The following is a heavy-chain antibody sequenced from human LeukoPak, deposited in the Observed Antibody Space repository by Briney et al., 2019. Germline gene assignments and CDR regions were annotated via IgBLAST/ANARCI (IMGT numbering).Heavy chain of an antibody. Sequence: ASVKGSCKASGYTFTGYYMHWVRQAPGQGLEWMGWINPNSGGANYAQKLQGRVTMTRDTSISTAYMELSRLRSDDTAVYYCARAGEEWGIVVAPLDYWGQGTLVTVSS. CDR3: ARAGEEWGIVVAPLDY. D-gene: IGHD2-2*01. CDR2: INPNSGGA. CDR1: GYTFTGYY. V-gene: IGHV1-2*02. J-gene: IGHJ4*02.